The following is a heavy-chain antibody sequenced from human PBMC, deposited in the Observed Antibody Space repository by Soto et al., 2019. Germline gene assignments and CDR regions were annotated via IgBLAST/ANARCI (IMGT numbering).Heavy chain of an antibody. V-gene: IGHV4-30-2*01. CDR3: ARVTGP. Sequence: SETLSLTCTVSGGSFSPNSWAWIRQPPGKGLEWIGYIYHGGSTYYNPSLKSRVTISVDRSKNQFSLKLSSVTDADTPVYYCARVTGPWGQGTLVTVSS. CDR2: IYHGGST. CDR1: GGSFSPNS. J-gene: IGHJ5*02. D-gene: IGHD7-27*01.